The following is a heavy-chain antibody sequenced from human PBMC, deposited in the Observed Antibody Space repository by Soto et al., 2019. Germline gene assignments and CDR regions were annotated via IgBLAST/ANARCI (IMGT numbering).Heavy chain of an antibody. V-gene: IGHV1-69*13. CDR2: IIPIFGTA. CDR3: AKDYGGNSYTTHWFDP. D-gene: IGHD4-17*01. Sequence: VKVSCKASGGTFSSYAISWVRQAPGKGLEWMGGIIPIFGTANYAQKFQGRVTITADESTSTAYMELSSLRSEDTAVYYCAKDYGGNSYTTHWFDPWGQGTLVTVSS. CDR1: GGTFSSYA. J-gene: IGHJ5*02.